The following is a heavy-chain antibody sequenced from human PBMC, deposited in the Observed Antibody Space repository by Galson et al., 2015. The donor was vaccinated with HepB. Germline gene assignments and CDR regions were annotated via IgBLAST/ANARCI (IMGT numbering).Heavy chain of an antibody. CDR3: ARDGGYCSSTSCYGHNGRKFQH. D-gene: IGHD2-2*01. CDR2: ISSSSSTI. J-gene: IGHJ1*01. Sequence: SLRLSCAASGFTFSSYSMNWVRQAPGKGLEWVSYISSSSSTIYYADSVRGRFTISRDNAKNSLYLQMNSLRAEDTAVYYCARDGGYCSSTSCYGHNGRKFQHWGQGTLVTVSS. V-gene: IGHV3-48*01. CDR1: GFTFSSYS.